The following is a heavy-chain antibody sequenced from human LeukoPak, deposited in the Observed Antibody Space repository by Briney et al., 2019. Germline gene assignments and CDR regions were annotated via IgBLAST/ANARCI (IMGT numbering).Heavy chain of an antibody. CDR1: GFSFTSYA. V-gene: IGHV3-23*01. CDR3: AREGPDMTASHFDY. CDR2: IRPSGEAT. Sequence: GGSLRLSCAASGFSFTSYAMTWVRQVPGKGLEWVSAIRPSGEATFYADSVKGRFTASRDNSKNTLYLQMNSLRAEDTALYYCAREGPDMTASHFDYWGQGTLVTVSS. J-gene: IGHJ4*02. D-gene: IGHD2-21*02.